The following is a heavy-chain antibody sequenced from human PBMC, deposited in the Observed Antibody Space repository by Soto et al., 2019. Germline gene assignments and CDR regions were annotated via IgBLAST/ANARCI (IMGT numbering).Heavy chain of an antibody. V-gene: IGHV3-49*03. D-gene: IGHD3-22*01. CDR1: GFTFGDYA. J-gene: IGHJ5*02. Sequence: SLRLSCTASGFTFGDYAMSWFRQAPGKGLEWVGFIRSKAYGGTTEYAASVKGRFTISRDDSKSIAYLQMNSLKTEDTAVYYCTSYYYASSGYYWFDPWGQGTLVTVSS. CDR3: TSYYYASSGYYWFDP. CDR2: IRSKAYGGTT.